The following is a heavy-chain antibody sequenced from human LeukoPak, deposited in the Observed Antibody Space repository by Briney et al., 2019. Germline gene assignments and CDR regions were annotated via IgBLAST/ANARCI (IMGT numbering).Heavy chain of an antibody. V-gene: IGHV1-2*02. J-gene: IGHJ3*02. CDR2: ISPTSGGT. CDR1: GYTCTDYY. Sequence: ASVRVSCKASGYTCTDYYMHWVRQAPGQGLEWMGWISPTSGGTNYAKKFQGRVTMTRDTSISTAYLDLSSLISDDTAVYYCARDGTFDIWGQGTMVTVSS. CDR3: ARDGTFDI.